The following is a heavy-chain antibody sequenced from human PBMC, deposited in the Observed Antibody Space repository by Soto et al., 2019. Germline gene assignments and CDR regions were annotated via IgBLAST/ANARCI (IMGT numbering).Heavy chain of an antibody. D-gene: IGHD2-21*02. CDR2: MYYSGSS. CDR3: ATGLNYFDY. Sequence: LETLSLTCTVSGGSITSSYYYWGWIRQPPGKGLEWIGSMYYSGSSYYSPSLKSRVTISVDTSKNQFSLELSSVTAADTAVYYCATGLNYFDYWGQGTLVTISS. CDR1: GGSITSSYYY. J-gene: IGHJ4*02. V-gene: IGHV4-39*01.